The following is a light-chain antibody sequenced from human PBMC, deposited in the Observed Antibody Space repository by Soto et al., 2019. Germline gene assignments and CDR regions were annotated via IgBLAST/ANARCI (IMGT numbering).Light chain of an antibody. Sequence: AIQLTQSPSSLSASVGDRVTITCRASQGISGALAWYQGKPGKPPKLLIYDASTLQSGVPSRFSGSGSGTDFTLTISSLQPEDFATYYCQQYNSYLRTFGQGTKVGIK. V-gene: IGKV1-13*02. J-gene: IGKJ1*01. CDR1: QGISGA. CDR2: DAS. CDR3: QQYNSYLRT.